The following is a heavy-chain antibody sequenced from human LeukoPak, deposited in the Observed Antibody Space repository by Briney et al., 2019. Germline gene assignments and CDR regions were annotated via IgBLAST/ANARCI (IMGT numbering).Heavy chain of an antibody. J-gene: IGHJ4*02. CDR3: ARLYASNTKYFDY. CDR1: GFTFDDYD. Sequence: GGSLRLSCAASGFTFDDYDMSWVRQAPGKGLEWVSGINWNGGSTGYADSVKGRFTISRDNAKNSLSLQMTTLRVDDTAFYYCARLYASNTKYFDYWGQGILVTVSS. D-gene: IGHD2-2*01. V-gene: IGHV3-20*04. CDR2: INWNGGST.